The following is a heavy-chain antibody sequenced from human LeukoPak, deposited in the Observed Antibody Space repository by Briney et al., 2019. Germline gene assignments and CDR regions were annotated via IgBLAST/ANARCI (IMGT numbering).Heavy chain of an antibody. V-gene: IGHV3-9*01. CDR3: ARESPGGYPYVHNWFDP. D-gene: IGHD3-22*01. CDR1: GFTFDDYA. Sequence: PGGSLRLSCVASGFTFDDYAMYWVRQAPGKGLEWVSGISWNSGYIGYADSVKGRFTISRDNAKNSLYLQMNSLRAEDTALYYCARESPGGYPYVHNWFDPWGQGTLVTVSS. CDR2: ISWNSGYI. J-gene: IGHJ5*02.